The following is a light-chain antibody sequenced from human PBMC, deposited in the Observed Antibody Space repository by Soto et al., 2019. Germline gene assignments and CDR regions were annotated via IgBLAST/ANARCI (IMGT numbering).Light chain of an antibody. V-gene: IGKV3-11*01. CDR3: QQSSNWPPERLT. CDR1: QSVSSY. Sequence: EIVLTQSPATLSLSPGERATLSCRASQSVSSYLAWYQQKPGQAPRLLIYDASNRATGIPARFSGSGSGTDFTLTISSLEPEDFAVYYCQQSSNWPPERLTFGGGTKVDIK. CDR2: DAS. J-gene: IGKJ4*01.